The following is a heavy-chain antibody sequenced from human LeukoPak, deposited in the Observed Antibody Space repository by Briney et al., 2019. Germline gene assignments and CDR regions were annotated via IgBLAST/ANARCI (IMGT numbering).Heavy chain of an antibody. CDR3: ASGVAVAGTYYYYGMDV. V-gene: IGHV4-39*07. CDR2: IYYSGST. Sequence: SETLSLTCTVSGGSISSSSYYRGWIRQPPGKGLEWIGSIYYSGSTYYNPSLKSRVTISVDTSKNQFSLKLSSVTAADTAVYYCASGVAVAGTYYYYGMDVWGQGTTVTVSS. J-gene: IGHJ6*02. CDR1: GGSISSSSYY. D-gene: IGHD6-19*01.